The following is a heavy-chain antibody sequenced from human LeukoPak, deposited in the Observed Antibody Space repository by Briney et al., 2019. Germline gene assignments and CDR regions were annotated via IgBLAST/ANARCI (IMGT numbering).Heavy chain of an antibody. D-gene: IGHD3-3*01. CDR2: IIPIFGTA. J-gene: IGHJ5*02. CDR1: GGTFSSYA. CDR3: ARARYDFEGLSLAQNWFDP. V-gene: IGHV1-69*05. Sequence: VASVKVSCKASGGTFSSYAISWVRQAPGQGLEWMGGIIPIFGTANYAQKFQGRVTITTDESTSTAYMELSSLRSEDTAVYYCARARYDFEGLSLAQNWFDPWGQGTLVTVSS.